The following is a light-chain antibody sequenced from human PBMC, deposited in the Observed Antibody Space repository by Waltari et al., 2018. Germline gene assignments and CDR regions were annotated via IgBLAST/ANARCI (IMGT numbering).Light chain of an antibody. CDR1: QSIGTY. Sequence: EIVLTQSPGTLSLSPGDSATLSCRASQSIGTYLTWYQQRPGQAPRLLIYHASSRATGIPDRFSGSGSGTDFSLTINRLEPEDFAVYYCQMYVKLPVTFGQWTKVELK. CDR3: QMYVKLPVT. J-gene: IGKJ1*01. V-gene: IGKV3-20*01. CDR2: HAS.